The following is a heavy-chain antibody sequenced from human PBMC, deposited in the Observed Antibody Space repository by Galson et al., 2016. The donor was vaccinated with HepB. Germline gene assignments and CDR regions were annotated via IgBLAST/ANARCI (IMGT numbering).Heavy chain of an antibody. CDR1: AGSISSGGYY. CDR3: ARVSGNAFDI. CDR2: IYHSGTT. V-gene: IGHV4-31*03. Sequence: TLSLTCSVSAGSISSGGYYWSWIRQHPGKGLEWIGYIYHSGTTYYNPSLSSRAAISVDTSKNQFSLEVSSVTAADTAVYYCARVSGNAFDIWGHGTMVTVSS. J-gene: IGHJ3*02.